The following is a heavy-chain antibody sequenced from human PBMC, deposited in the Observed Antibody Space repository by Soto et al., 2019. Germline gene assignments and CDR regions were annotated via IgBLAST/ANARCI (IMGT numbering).Heavy chain of an antibody. V-gene: IGHV3-23*01. CDR1: GYRFSEYA. Sequence: EVHLLEAGGGLVQPGGSLRLSCVGSGYRFSEYAMAWIRQAPGKGLEWVTGVTSSAIATYYADSVKGRFTISRNNSLNILYLQMDNLGADDTAVYYCAKSHDTSAYYLSIDSWGQEPRSPSPQ. J-gene: IGHJ5*01. CDR3: AKSHDTSAYYLSIDS. D-gene: IGHD3-22*01. CDR2: VTSSAIAT.